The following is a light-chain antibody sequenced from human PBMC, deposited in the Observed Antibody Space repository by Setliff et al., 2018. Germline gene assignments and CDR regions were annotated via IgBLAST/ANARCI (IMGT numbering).Light chain of an antibody. CDR1: SSDVGGYNY. CDR2: EVN. CDR3: HSHTSTTTRV. Sequence: QSVLAQPASVSGSPGQSITISCTGSSSDVGGYNYVSWYQHHPGKAPKLIIYEVNNRPSGVSDRFSGSKSGNTASLTISGLQAEDEADYYCHSHTSTTTRVFGSGTKVTVL. J-gene: IGLJ1*01. V-gene: IGLV2-14*01.